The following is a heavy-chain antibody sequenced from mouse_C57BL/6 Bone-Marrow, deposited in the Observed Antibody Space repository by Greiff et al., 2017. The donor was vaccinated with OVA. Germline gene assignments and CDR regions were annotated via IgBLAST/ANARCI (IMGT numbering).Heavy chain of an antibody. CDR3: TTYRY. CDR1: GFNIKDDY. V-gene: IGHV14-4*01. CDR2: IDPENGDT. J-gene: IGHJ2*01. Sequence: EVKLQESGAELVRPGASVKLSCTASGFNIKDDYMHWVKERPEQGLEWIGWIDPENGDTEYASKFQGKATITADTSSKTVYLHLSRLTSEDTAVYYCTTYRYWGQGTTLTVSS.